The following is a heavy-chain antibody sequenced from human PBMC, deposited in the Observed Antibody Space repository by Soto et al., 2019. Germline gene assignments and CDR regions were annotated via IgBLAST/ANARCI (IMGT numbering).Heavy chain of an antibody. Sequence: SDTLPLTCTVSGGSISSGEYYCSWIRQPPGKGLEWIGYIYYSGSTYYNPSLKSRVTISVDTSKNQFSLKLSSVTAADTAVYYCARDRAGRPSGYSNWGQGTLVTVSS. D-gene: IGHD3-22*01. CDR1: GGSISSGEYY. CDR2: IYYSGST. CDR3: ARDRAGRPSGYSN. V-gene: IGHV4-30-4*02. J-gene: IGHJ4*02.